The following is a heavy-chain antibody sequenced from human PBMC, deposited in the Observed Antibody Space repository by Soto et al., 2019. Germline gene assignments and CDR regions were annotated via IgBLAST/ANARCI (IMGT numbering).Heavy chain of an antibody. D-gene: IGHD3-3*01. CDR2: INPSGGST. V-gene: IGHV1-46*03. CDR1: GYTFTSYY. Sequence: GASVKVSCKASGYTFTSYYMHWVRQAPGQGLEWMGIINPSGGSTSYAQKFQGRVTMTRDTSTSTVYMELSSLRSEDTAVYYCALLPAEEWLLYHSKTALLPLLDYWGQGTLVTVSS. CDR3: ALLPAEEWLLYHSKTALLPLLDY. J-gene: IGHJ4*02.